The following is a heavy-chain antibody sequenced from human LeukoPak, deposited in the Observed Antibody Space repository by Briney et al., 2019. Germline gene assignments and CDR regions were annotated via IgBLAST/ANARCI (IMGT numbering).Heavy chain of an antibody. V-gene: IGHV4-39*01. CDR1: GGSISSSSYY. CDR3: ARLDCSSTSCYAYYYYYMDV. Sequence: SETLSLTCTVSGGSISSSSYYWGWIRQPPGKGLEWIGSIYYSGSTFYNPSLKSRVTISVDTSKKQFSLKLSSVTAADTAVYYCARLDCSSTSCYAYYYYYMDVWGKGTTSPSP. J-gene: IGHJ6*03. CDR2: IYYSGST. D-gene: IGHD2-2*01.